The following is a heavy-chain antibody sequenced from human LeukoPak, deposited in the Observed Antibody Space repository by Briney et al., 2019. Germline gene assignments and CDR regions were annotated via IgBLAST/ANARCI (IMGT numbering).Heavy chain of an antibody. CDR1: GYTFTSYD. Sequence: ASVKVSCKASGYTFTSYDINWVRQATGQGLEWMGWMNPNSGNTGYAQKFQGRVTMTRNTSISTAYMELSSLRSEDTAVYYCARVAAAAGGADDYWGQGTLVTVSS. CDR3: ARVAAAAGGADDY. V-gene: IGHV1-8*01. J-gene: IGHJ4*02. D-gene: IGHD6-13*01. CDR2: MNPNSGNT.